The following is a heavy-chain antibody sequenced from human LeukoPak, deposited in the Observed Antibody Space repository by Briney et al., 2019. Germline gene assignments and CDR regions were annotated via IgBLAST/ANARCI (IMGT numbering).Heavy chain of an antibody. J-gene: IGHJ4*02. V-gene: IGHV1-8*01. CDR3: ARQRGYNYGYDDY. CDR1: GYTFTSYD. CDR2: MNPNSGNT. D-gene: IGHD5-18*01. Sequence: ASVKVSCKASGYTFTSYDINWVRQATGQGPEWMGWMNPNSGNTGYAQKFQGRVTMTRNTSIRTTYMELSSLTSEDTAVYYCARQRGYNYGYDDYWGQGTLVTVSS.